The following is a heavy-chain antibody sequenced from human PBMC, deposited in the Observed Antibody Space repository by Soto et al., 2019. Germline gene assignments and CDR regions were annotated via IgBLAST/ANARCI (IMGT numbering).Heavy chain of an antibody. CDR1: GGTFSSYA. CDR3: ARPEHSSSWRFYGMDV. CDR2: IIPIFGTA. Sequence: SVKVSCKASGGTFSSYAISWVRQAPGQGLEWMGGIIPIFGTANYAQKFRGRVTITADESTSTAYMELSSLRSEDTAVYYCARPEHSSSWRFYGMDVWGQGTTVTVSS. V-gene: IGHV1-69*13. D-gene: IGHD6-13*01. J-gene: IGHJ6*02.